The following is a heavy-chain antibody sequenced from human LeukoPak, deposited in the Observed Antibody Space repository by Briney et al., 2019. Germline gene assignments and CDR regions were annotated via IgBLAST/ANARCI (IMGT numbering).Heavy chain of an antibody. CDR1: GFTFSSYW. CDR3: ARDRYCSGGSCYTGFDY. CDR2: IKQDGSEK. V-gene: IGHV3-7*01. J-gene: IGHJ4*02. Sequence: PGGSLRLSCAASGFTFSSYWVSWVRQAPGKGLEWVANIKQDGSEKYYVDSVKGRFTISRDNAKKSLYLQMNSLRAEDTAVYSCARDRYCSGGSCYTGFDYWGQGTLVTVSS. D-gene: IGHD2-15*01.